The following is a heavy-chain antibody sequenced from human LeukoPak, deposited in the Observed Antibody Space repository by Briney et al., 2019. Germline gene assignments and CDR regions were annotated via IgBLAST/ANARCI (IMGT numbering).Heavy chain of an antibody. CDR3: ARSDGHYDILTGLYYYYYMDV. CDR2: ISACNGNT. Sequence: ASVKVSCKASGYTFTSYGISWVRQAPGQGLEWMGWISACNGNTNYAQKLQGRVTMTTDTSTSTAYMELRSLRSDDTAVYYCARSDGHYDILTGLYYYYYMDVWGKGTTVTISS. CDR1: GYTFTSYG. V-gene: IGHV1-18*01. D-gene: IGHD3-9*01. J-gene: IGHJ6*03.